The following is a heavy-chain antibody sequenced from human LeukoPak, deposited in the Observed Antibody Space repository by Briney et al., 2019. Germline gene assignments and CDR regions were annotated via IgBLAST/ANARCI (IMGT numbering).Heavy chain of an antibody. CDR3: ARDTNWNGDNDAFDI. CDR1: GFIFNNYA. Sequence: GGSLRLSCAASGFIFNNYAMTWVRQAPGKGLEWLSGISGSGGATYYADSVKGRFTISRDNSKNTLYLQINSLGAEDTAVYYCARDTNWNGDNDAFDIWGQGTMVTVSS. CDR2: ISGSGGAT. D-gene: IGHD1-20*01. V-gene: IGHV3-23*01. J-gene: IGHJ3*02.